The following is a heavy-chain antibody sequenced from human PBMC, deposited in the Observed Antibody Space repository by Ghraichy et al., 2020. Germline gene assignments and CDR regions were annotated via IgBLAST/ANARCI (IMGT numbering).Heavy chain of an antibody. V-gene: IGHV4-31*03. J-gene: IGHJ5*02. CDR1: GGSISSGGCY. D-gene: IGHD1-7*01. CDR3: AKEVWAGTLNGWFDP. CDR2: IYKDLYNSGST. Sequence: SETLSLTCTVSGGSISSGGCYWSWIRQRPGKGLEWIGNIYKDLYNSGSTSYNPSLKSRVSISVDTSNNQFSLNLSSMTAADTAVYYCAKEVWAGTLNGWFDPWGQGTLVTVSS.